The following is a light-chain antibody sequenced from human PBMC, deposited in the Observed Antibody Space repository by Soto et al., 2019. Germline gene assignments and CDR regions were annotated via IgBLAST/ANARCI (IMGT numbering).Light chain of an antibody. CDR2: DAT. Sequence: EMVLTQSPVIVSLSPEERATLSXSPSQTVDNFLAWYQLKPGKAPRLLIYDATKRASGIPVRFTGSGSGTDFILTISNIEAEDVAIYYCQQRKKWPPITFGQGTRLENK. CDR1: QTVDNF. V-gene: IGKV3-11*01. J-gene: IGKJ5*01. CDR3: QQRKKWPPIT.